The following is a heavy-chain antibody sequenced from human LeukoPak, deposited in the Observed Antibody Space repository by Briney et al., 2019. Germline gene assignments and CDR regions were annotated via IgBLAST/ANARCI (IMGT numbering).Heavy chain of an antibody. Sequence: GGSLRLSCAASGFTFSSHGMHWVRQAPGKGLEGVAVISYDGSNKYYADSVKGRFTISRDNTKNTLYLQMNSLRAEDTAVYYCARESGNSFEYFQHWGQGTLVTVSS. V-gene: IGHV3-30*03. J-gene: IGHJ1*01. CDR3: ARESGNSFEYFQH. CDR1: GFTFSSHG. CDR2: ISYDGSNK. D-gene: IGHD4-23*01.